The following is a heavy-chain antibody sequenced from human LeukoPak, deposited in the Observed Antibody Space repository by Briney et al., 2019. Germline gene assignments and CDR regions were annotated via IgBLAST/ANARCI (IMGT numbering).Heavy chain of an antibody. Sequence: GGSLRLSCAASGFIFSSYSMNWVRQAPGKGLEWSSFISSVSSTIFYADSVKGRFNISRDNVKNSLYLQMNGLRAEDTAVYYCARVHGGYPFDQWGQGALVTVSS. V-gene: IGHV3-48*01. CDR2: ISSVSSTI. CDR1: GFIFSSYS. CDR3: ARVHGGYPFDQ. D-gene: IGHD2-15*01. J-gene: IGHJ4*02.